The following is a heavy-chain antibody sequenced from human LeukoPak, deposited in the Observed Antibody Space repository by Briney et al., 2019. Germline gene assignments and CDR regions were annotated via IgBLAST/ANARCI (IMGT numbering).Heavy chain of an antibody. CDR1: GFTFSSYW. V-gene: IGHV3-74*01. Sequence: GGSLRLSCAASGFTFSSYWMHWVRQTPGKGLVWVSRISTDGSSTDYADSVKGRFTTSRDNAENTLYLQMNSLRTEDTAEYYCARVSCSSTSCKYPFDYWGQGSLVTVSS. D-gene: IGHD2-2*01. J-gene: IGHJ4*02. CDR3: ARVSCSSTSCKYPFDY. CDR2: ISTDGSST.